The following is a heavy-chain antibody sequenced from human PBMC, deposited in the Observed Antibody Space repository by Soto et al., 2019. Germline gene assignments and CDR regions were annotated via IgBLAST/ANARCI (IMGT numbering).Heavy chain of an antibody. J-gene: IGHJ5*02. V-gene: IGHV4-59*01. D-gene: IGHD3-9*01. CDR3: ARGAIRLRYFDWSFFDP. CDR1: GGSISSYY. Sequence: SETLSLTCTVSGGSISSYYWSWIRQPPGKGLEWIGYIYYSGSTNYNPSLKSRVTISVDTSKNQFSLKLSSVTAADTAVYYCARGAIRLRYFDWSFFDPWGQGTLVTVSS. CDR2: IYYSGST.